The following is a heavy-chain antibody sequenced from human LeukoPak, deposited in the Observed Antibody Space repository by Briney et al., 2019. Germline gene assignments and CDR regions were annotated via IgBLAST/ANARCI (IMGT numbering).Heavy chain of an antibody. D-gene: IGHD3-16*01. CDR2: IKQDGTEK. V-gene: IGHV3-7*01. CDR3: ARDTGERPLGY. CDR1: GSTFNNAW. Sequence: GGSLRLSCVASGASGSTFNNAWMTWVRQAPGKGLEWVANIKQDGTEKYYVDSVKGRFTISRDNAKNSLFLQMNSLRAEDTAVYYCARDTGERPLGYWGQGTLVTVSS. J-gene: IGHJ4*02.